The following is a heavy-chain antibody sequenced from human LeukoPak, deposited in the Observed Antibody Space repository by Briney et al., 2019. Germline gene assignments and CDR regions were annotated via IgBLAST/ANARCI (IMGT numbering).Heavy chain of an antibody. CDR2: ISWDGGST. Sequence: GRSLRLSCAASGFTFDDYTMHWVRQAPGKGLEWVSLISWDGGSTYYADSVKGRFTISRDNSKNSLYLQMNSLRTEDTALYYCAKDGPPRDATYYFDYWGQGTLVTVSS. J-gene: IGHJ4*02. CDR1: GFTFDDYT. V-gene: IGHV3-43*01. CDR3: AKDGPPRDATYYFDY.